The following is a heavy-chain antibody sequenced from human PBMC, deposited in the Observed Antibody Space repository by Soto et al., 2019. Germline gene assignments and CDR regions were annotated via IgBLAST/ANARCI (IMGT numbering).Heavy chain of an antibody. V-gene: IGHV4-30-2*01. CDR2: IYHSGST. D-gene: IGHD1-26*01. CDR1: GGSISSGGYS. Sequence: QLQLQESGSGLVKPSQTLSLTCAVSGGSISSGGYSWSWIRQPPGKGLEWIGYIYHSGSTYYNPSLKRRVTISVDRSKHQFSPKLSSVTAADTAVYYCAAGGGLPRYYWGQGTLVTVSS. CDR3: AAGGGLPRYY. J-gene: IGHJ4*02.